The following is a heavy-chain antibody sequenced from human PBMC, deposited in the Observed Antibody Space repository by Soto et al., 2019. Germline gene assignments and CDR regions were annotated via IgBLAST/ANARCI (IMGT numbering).Heavy chain of an antibody. CDR1: GFTFGHYA. CDR3: TRVSTQSGTVTENDAFDI. J-gene: IGHJ3*02. CDR2: IRSQAYGGTT. D-gene: IGHD4-17*01. V-gene: IGHV3-49*03. Sequence: PGGSLRLSCTASGFTFGHYAMGWFRQAPGRGLEWVAFIRSQAYGGTTEYAASVKGRFTISRDDSKNIAYLQMNSLKTEDTAVYYCTRVSTQSGTVTENDAFDIWGQGTMVTVSS.